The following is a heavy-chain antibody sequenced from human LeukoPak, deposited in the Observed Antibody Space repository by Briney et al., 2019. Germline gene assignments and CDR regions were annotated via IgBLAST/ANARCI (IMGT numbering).Heavy chain of an antibody. D-gene: IGHD2-2*01. J-gene: IGHJ4*02. Sequence: GGSLRLSCAASGFTFSSYAMHWVRQAPGKGLEWVAVISYDGSNKYYADSVKGRFTISRDNSKNTLYLQMNSLRAEDTAVYYCAKGGGGCSSTSCYLHYWGQGTLVTVSS. CDR1: GFTFSSYA. CDR2: ISYDGSNK. V-gene: IGHV3-30*18. CDR3: AKGGGGCSSTSCYLHY.